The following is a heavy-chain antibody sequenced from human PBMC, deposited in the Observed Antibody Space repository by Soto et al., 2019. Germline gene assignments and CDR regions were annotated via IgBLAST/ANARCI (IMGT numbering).Heavy chain of an antibody. CDR2: IYPGDSDR. D-gene: IGHD1-26*01. CDR3: VRYRSRDYYYGMDV. CDR1: GYSFDNYW. Sequence: GESLKISCKGSGYSFDNYWIGWVRQMPGKGLEWMAIIYPGDSDRRYSPSFQGQVTISADQSISTAYLQWSSLKASDTANYYCVRYRSRDYYYGMDVWGQGTTVTVSS. J-gene: IGHJ6*02. V-gene: IGHV5-51*01.